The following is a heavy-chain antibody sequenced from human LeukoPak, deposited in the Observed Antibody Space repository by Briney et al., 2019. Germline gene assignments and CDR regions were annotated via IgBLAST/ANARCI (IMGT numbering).Heavy chain of an antibody. J-gene: IGHJ5*02. CDR2: IFHSGST. CDR3: ARGGSGYFNWFDP. CDR1: GDSIFSTTYY. Sequence: SETLSLTCTVSGDSIFSTTYYWGWIRQPPGKGLEWIGSIFHSGSTYYNPSLKSRVTISVDTSKNQLSLRLRSVTAADTAVYYCARGGSGYFNWFDPWGQGTLVTVSS. V-gene: IGHV4-39*01. D-gene: IGHD3-22*01.